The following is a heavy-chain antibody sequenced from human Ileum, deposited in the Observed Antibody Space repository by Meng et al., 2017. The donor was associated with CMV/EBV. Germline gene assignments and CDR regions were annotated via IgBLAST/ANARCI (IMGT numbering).Heavy chain of an antibody. CDR3: ARYPKWELNYFDY. Sequence: GGSLRLSCKGSGYSFTSYWIGWVRQMPGKGLEWMGIIYPGDSDTRYSPSFQGQVTISADKSISTAYLQWSSLKASDTAMYYCARYPKWELNYFDYWGQGTLVTVSS. V-gene: IGHV5-51*01. D-gene: IGHD1-26*01. CDR2: IYPGDSDT. CDR1: GYSFTSYW. J-gene: IGHJ4*02.